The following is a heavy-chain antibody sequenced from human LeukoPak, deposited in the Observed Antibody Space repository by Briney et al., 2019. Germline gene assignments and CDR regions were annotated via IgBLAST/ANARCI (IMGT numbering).Heavy chain of an antibody. J-gene: IGHJ3*02. V-gene: IGHV4-59*01. Sequence: SETLSLTCTVSGGSISSYYWSWIRQPPGKGLEWIGYIYYSGSTNYNPSLKSRVTISVDTSKNQLSLKLSSVTAADTAVYYCASSPIYYGSGSYLAFDIWGQGTMVTVSS. CDR1: GGSISSYY. CDR3: ASSPIYYGSGSYLAFDI. CDR2: IYYSGST. D-gene: IGHD3-10*01.